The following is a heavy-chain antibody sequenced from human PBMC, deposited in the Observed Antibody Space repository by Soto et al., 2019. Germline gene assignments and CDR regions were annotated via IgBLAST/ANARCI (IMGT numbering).Heavy chain of an antibody. D-gene: IGHD6-13*01. CDR3: ARTYSSSWSYYY. CDR2: IYYSGST. V-gene: IGHV4-31*03. Sequence: SETLSLTCTVSGGSISSGGYYWSWIRQHPGKGLEWIGYIYYSGSTYYNPSLKSRVTISVDTSKNQFSLKLSSVTAADTAVYYCARTYSSSWSYYYWGQGTLVTVSS. CDR1: GGSISSGGYY. J-gene: IGHJ4*02.